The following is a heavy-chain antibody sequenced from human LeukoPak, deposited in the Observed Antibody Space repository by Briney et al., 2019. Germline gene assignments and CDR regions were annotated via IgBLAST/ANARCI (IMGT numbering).Heavy chain of an antibody. V-gene: IGHV3-23*01. CDR1: GFTFSSYA. Sequence: GRSLRLSCAASGFTFSSYAMHWVRQAPGKGLEWVSAISGSGGSTYYADSVKGRFTISRDNSKNTLYLQMNSLRAEDTAVYYCAKGLRIAAAIDYWGQGTLVTVSS. D-gene: IGHD6-13*01. CDR2: ISGSGGST. CDR3: AKGLRIAAAIDY. J-gene: IGHJ4*02.